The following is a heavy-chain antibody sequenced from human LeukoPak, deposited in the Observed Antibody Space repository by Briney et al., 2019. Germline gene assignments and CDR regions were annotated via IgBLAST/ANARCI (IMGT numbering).Heavy chain of an antibody. CDR1: GFTLSSHS. Sequence: GGSLRLSCAASGFTLSSHSMNWVRQAPGKGLEWVSYISTSSSKIYYADSVKGRFTISRDNAKNSLYLQMNSLRDEDTAVYYCARSDCGGDCSLIDYWGQGTLVTVS. V-gene: IGHV3-48*02. CDR3: ARSDCGGDCSLIDY. CDR2: ISTSSSKI. D-gene: IGHD2-21*02. J-gene: IGHJ4*02.